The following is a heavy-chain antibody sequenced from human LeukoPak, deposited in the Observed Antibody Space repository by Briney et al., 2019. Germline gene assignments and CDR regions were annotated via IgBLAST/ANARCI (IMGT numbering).Heavy chain of an antibody. V-gene: IGHV3-23*01. CDR1: GFTVSSYA. J-gene: IGHJ3*02. CDR3: AKELTERWLIDAFDI. D-gene: IGHD6-19*01. Sequence: GGSLRLSCAASGFTVSSYAMNWVRQAPGKGLEWVSSISHSGSISYADSVKGRFTISRDNSKNTLYLQMSSLRAADTAIYYCAKELTERWLIDAFDIRGQGTVVTVSS. CDR2: ISHSGSI.